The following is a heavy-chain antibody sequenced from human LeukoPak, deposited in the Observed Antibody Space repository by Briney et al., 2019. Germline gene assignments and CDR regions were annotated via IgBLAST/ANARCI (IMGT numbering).Heavy chain of an antibody. CDR1: GGSFSGYY. J-gene: IGHJ4*02. V-gene: IGHV4-59*01. CDR2: IYYSGST. D-gene: IGHD2-15*01. Sequence: SETLSPTCAVYGGSFSGYYWSWIRQPPGRGREWFGYIYYSGSTNYNPSLKSRVTISVDTSKNQFSLKLSSVTAADTAVYYCASTHCSGGSCYPFDYWGQGTLVTVSS. CDR3: ASTHCSGGSCYPFDY.